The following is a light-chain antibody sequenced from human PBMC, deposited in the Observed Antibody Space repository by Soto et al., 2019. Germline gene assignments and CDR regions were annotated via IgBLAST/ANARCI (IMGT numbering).Light chain of an antibody. CDR1: KTISSW. Sequence: QMTQSPSTLSESVGARVTTTFRASKTISSWLAWYQQKPGKVPNLLIYDASTLESGVPSRFSGSGSGTEFTLTISCLHADDFATYYCQHYSSVWAFGQGTKVDIK. J-gene: IGKJ1*01. CDR3: QHYSSVWA. V-gene: IGKV1-5*01. CDR2: DAS.